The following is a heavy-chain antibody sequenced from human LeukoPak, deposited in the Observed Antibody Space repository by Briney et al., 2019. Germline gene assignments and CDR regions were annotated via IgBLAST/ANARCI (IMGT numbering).Heavy chain of an antibody. J-gene: IGHJ4*02. CDR2: INPNSGGT. V-gene: IGHV1-2*02. CDR1: GYTCTGYY. D-gene: IGHD2-15*01. Sequence: ASVKVSCKASGYTCTGYYMHWVRQSPGQGLEWMGWINPNSGGTNYAQKFQGRVTMTRDTSISTAYMELSRLRSDDTAVYYCARTPSGGGYVDHWGQGTLVTVSS. CDR3: ARTPSGGGYVDH.